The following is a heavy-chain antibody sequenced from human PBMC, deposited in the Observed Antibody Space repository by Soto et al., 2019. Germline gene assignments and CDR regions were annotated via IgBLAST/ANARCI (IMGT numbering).Heavy chain of an antibody. J-gene: IGHJ1*01. Sequence: QVQLEQWGAGLLKPSETLSLTCAVYGGSFSGYYWSWIRQPPGRGLEWLGEINHSAITDYNPSLKCRVTISIDTSKNQFSLKLDSVTAADTAVYYCAIGPSMWLPGGGYWGQGTLVTVSS. CDR1: GGSFSGYY. CDR2: INHSAIT. V-gene: IGHV4-34*01. CDR3: AIGPSMWLPGGGY. D-gene: IGHD6-19*01.